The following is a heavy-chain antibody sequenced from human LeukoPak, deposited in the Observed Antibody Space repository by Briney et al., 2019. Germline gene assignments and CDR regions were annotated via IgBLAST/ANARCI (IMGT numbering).Heavy chain of an antibody. J-gene: IGHJ4*02. CDR3: ARGRAGGDHRYFDS. D-gene: IGHD4-17*01. CDR1: GFTFSTYG. CDR2: IWYDGSNE. Sequence: PGGSLRLSCAASGFTFSTYGMHWVRQAPGKGLEWVAVIWYDGSNENYPDSVKGRFTISRDNSKNTLYLQMNSLGVEDTAVYYCARGRAGGDHRYFDSWGQGTPVTVSS. V-gene: IGHV3-33*01.